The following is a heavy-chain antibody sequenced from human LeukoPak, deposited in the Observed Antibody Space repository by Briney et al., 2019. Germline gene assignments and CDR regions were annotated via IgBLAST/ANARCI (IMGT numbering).Heavy chain of an antibody. CDR2: IYYSGST. V-gene: IGHV4-61*08. CDR3: ARKLGIAVGDYYYYGLDV. J-gene: IGHJ6*02. Sequence: PSETLSLTCTVSGGSVNSGDSFWSWIRQPPGKGLEWIGNIYYSGSTNYNPSLQSRVTVSIDTSKNQFSLKVRSVTPADTAAYYCARKLGIAVGDYYYYGLDVWGQGTTVTVSS. CDR1: GGSVNSGDSF. D-gene: IGHD6-19*01.